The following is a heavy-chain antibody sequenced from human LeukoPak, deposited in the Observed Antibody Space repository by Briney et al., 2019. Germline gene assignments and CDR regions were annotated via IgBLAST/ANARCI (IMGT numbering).Heavy chain of an antibody. V-gene: IGHV4-61*05. CDR1: GGSISSSIYF. Sequence: KPSETLSLTCTVSGGSISSSIYFWGWIRQPPGKGLEWIGNIHHIGSTNYNPSLKSRVTISVDTSKNQFSLKLSSVTAADTAVYYCARGGWDGLYYFDYWGQGTLVTVSS. CDR3: ARGGWDGLYYFDY. J-gene: IGHJ4*02. CDR2: IHHIGST. D-gene: IGHD6-19*01.